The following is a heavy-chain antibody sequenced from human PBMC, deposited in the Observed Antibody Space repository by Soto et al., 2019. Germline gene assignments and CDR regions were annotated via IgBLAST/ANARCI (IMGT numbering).Heavy chain of an antibody. Sequence: EVQLLESGGGLVQPGGSLRLSCAASGLTFSRHAMAWVRQAPGKGLEWLSSISESSSNTYYADSVKGRFTISKDNSKNMLYLQMSSLRDEDTAVYYCAKKPNGFDSWGLGTLVTVSS. CDR3: AKKPNGFDS. V-gene: IGHV3-23*01. J-gene: IGHJ5*01. CDR1: GLTFSRHA. CDR2: ISESSSNT.